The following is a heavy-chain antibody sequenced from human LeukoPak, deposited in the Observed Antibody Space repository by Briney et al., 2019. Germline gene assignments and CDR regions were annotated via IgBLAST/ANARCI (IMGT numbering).Heavy chain of an antibody. CDR1: GGTFSSYA. J-gene: IGHJ3*02. CDR2: ISAYNGNT. D-gene: IGHD2-2*01. CDR3: ASPGYCSSTSCSVGAFDI. Sequence: ASVKVSCKASGGTFSSYAISWVRQAPGQGLEWMGWISAYNGNTNYAQKLQGRVTMTTDTSTSTAYVELRSLRSDDTAVYYCASPGYCSSTSCSVGAFDIWGQGTMVTVSS. V-gene: IGHV1-18*01.